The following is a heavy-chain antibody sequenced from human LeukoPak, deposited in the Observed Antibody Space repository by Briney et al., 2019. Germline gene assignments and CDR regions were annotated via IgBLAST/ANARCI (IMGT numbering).Heavy chain of an antibody. CDR3: ARDQATRVPRVDIVATTGFGGAFDI. J-gene: IGHJ3*02. D-gene: IGHD5-12*01. V-gene: IGHV1-2*02. CDR2: INPNSGGT. Sequence: ASVKVSCKASGYTFTGYYMHWVRQAPGQGLEWMGWINPNSGGTNYAQKFQGRVTMTRDTSISTAYMELSRLRSDDTAVYYCARDQATRVPRVDIVATTGFGGAFDIWGQGTMVTVSS. CDR1: GYTFTGYY.